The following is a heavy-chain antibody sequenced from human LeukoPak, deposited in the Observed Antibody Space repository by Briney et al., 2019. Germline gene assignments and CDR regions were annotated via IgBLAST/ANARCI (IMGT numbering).Heavy chain of an antibody. CDR3: ARDYDVSTAYPPTQLFDP. J-gene: IGHJ5*02. V-gene: IGHV4-34*01. Sequence: SETLSLTCAVYGGSFSGYYWSWIRQPPGKELEWIGDINHSGSTNYNPSLKSRVTMSVGTSKNQFSLKLNSVTAADTAVYYCARDYDVSTAYPPTQLFDPWGQGTLVTVSS. CDR1: GGSFSGYY. CDR2: INHSGST. D-gene: IGHD3-9*01.